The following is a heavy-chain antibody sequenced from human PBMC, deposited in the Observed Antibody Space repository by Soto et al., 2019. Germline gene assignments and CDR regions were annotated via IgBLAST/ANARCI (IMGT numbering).Heavy chain of an antibody. CDR3: AAAGATYYDFWSGYSRVPYGMDV. D-gene: IGHD3-3*01. J-gene: IGHJ6*02. Sequence: ASVKVSCKASGFTFTSSAVQWVRQARGQRLEWIGWIVVGSGNTNYAQKFQERVTITRDMSTSTAYTELSSLRSEDTAVYYCAAAGATYYDFWSGYSRVPYGMDVWG. CDR1: GFTFTSSA. V-gene: IGHV1-58*01. CDR2: IVVGSGNT.